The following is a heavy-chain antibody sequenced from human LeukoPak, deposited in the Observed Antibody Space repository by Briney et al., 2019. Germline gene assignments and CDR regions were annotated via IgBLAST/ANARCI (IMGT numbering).Heavy chain of an antibody. CDR2: ISDSDSGT. CDR1: GFSFSTYA. J-gene: IGHJ6*02. V-gene: IGHV3-23*01. D-gene: IGHD6-13*01. CDR3: AKGYGYSSSWTSNYYFYGLDV. Sequence: SGGSLRLSCAASGFSFSTYAMSWVRQAPGKGLEWVSAISDSDSGTYYADSVKGRFAISRDNSKSTLYLQMYSLRAEDTAVYYCAKGYGYSSSWTSNYYFYGLDVWGQGTTVTVSS.